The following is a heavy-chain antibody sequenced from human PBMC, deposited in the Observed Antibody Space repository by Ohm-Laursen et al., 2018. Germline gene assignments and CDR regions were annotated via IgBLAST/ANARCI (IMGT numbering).Heavy chain of an antibody. J-gene: IGHJ4*02. CDR3: AKDGGFCSITGYYHYYFDY. V-gene: IGHV3-23*01. Sequence: SLRLSCSASGFTFSSYAMSWVRQAPGKGLEWVSVISGSGGTTHYADAVKGRFTVSRDNSKNTLYLQMNSLRAEDTAVYYCAKDGGFCSITGYYHYYFDYWGQGTLVTVSS. D-gene: IGHD2-2*01. CDR2: ISGSGGTT. CDR1: GFTFSSYA.